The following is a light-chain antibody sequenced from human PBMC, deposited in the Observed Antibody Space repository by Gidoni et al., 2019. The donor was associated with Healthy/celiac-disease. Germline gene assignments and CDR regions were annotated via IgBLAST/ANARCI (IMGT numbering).Light chain of an antibody. CDR2: DVS. CDR1: SSDFGGYNY. J-gene: IGLJ2*01. CDR3: SSYTSSSPLVV. V-gene: IGLV2-14*03. Sequence: QSALTQPASAAASPGQSITISCTGTSSDFGGYNYVSWYQQHPGKAPKLMIYDVSNRPAGVSNRVSGSKSGNTASLTISGLQAEDEADYYCSSYTSSSPLVVFGGGTKLTVL.